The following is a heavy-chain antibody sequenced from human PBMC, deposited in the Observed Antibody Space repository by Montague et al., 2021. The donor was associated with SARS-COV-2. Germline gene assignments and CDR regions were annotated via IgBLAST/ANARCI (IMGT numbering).Heavy chain of an antibody. J-gene: IGHJ3*02. V-gene: IGHV4-39*01. CDR3: AGLPGASYYVFWSGGFDI. Sequence: SETLSLTCTVSGGSVNSGSYSWDWIRQPPGKGLEWIGSIHYSGSTSYNPSLKSRVTISIDTSKNHFSLRVNSVTAADSAVYFCAGLPGASYYVFWSGGFDIWGQGTMVTVS. CDR2: IHYSGST. CDR1: GGSVNSGSYS. D-gene: IGHD3-3*01.